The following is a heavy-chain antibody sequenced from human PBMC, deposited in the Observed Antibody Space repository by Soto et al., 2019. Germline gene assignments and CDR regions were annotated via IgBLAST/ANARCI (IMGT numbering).Heavy chain of an antibody. J-gene: IGHJ4*02. V-gene: IGHV3-66*01. CDR2: IYSGAST. D-gene: IGHD2-2*02. CDR1: GFTVSSNY. Sequence: GGSLRLSCAASGFTVSSNYMSWVRQAPGKGLEWVSVIYSGASTYYADSVKGRFTNSRDNAKITLYLQMNSLRAEDTAVYYCAREGYCSSTGCHNWGQGTLVTVSS. CDR3: AREGYCSSTGCHN.